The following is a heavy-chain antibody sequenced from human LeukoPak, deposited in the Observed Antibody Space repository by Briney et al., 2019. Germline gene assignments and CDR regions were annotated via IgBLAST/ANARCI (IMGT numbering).Heavy chain of an antibody. J-gene: IGHJ4*02. V-gene: IGHV1-46*01. D-gene: IGHD6-19*01. CDR3: ARGPGGSGWYRRYYFDY. CDR1: GYTFTSYY. CDR2: INPSGGST. Sequence: ASVKVSCKASGYTFTSYYMHWVRQAPGQGLEWMGIINPSGGSTSYAQKFQGRVTMTRDTSTSTVYMELSSLRSEDTAVYYCARGPGGSGWYRRYYFDYWGQGTLVTVSS.